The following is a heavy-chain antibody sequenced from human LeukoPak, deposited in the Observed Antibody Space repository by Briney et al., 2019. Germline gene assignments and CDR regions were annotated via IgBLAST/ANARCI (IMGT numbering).Heavy chain of an antibody. CDR3: ARSGSYYVHRPNAFDI. D-gene: IGHD1-26*01. CDR2: IRAYNGNT. Sequence: ASVKVSCKASGYTFTSYGISWVRQAPGQGLEWMGWIRAYNGNTNYAQKLQGRVTMTTDTSTSTAYMELRSLRSDDTAVYYCARSGSYYVHRPNAFDIWGQGTMVTVSS. V-gene: IGHV1-18*01. CDR1: GYTFTSYG. J-gene: IGHJ3*02.